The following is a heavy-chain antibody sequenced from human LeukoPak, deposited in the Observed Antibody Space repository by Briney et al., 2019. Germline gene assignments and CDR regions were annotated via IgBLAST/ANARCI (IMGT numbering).Heavy chain of an antibody. V-gene: IGHV3-74*01. CDR1: GFTLSNYW. CDR2: INGDGRST. J-gene: IGHJ4*02. CDR3: GRGGVVAAIDY. Sequence: GGSLRLSCAASGFTLSNYWMHWVRQTPGKGLVWVSHINGDGRSTSYADPVKGRFTISRDNAKNTLYLQMNSLRAEDTAVYYCGRGGVVAAIDYWGQGTLVTVSS. D-gene: IGHD3-22*01.